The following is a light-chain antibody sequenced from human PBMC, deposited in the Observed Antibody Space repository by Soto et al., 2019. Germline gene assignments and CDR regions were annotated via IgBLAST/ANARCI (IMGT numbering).Light chain of an antibody. CDR1: RVGIASNY. J-gene: IGLJ2*01. V-gene: IGLV6-57*04. CDR3: QSYDSSNVV. Sequence: NFMLTQPHSVSESPGKTVTISCTRSRVGIASNYVQWYKQRPGSAPTTVIYEDNQRPSGVPDRFSGSIDSSSNSASLTISGLKTEDEADYFCQSYDSSNVVFGGGTKLTVL. CDR2: EDN.